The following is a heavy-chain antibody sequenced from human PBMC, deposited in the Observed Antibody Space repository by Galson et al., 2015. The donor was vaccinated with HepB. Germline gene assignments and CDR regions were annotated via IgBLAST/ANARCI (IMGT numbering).Heavy chain of an antibody. J-gene: IGHJ5*02. D-gene: IGHD2-15*01. V-gene: IGHV3-48*01. CDR2: INHDSKAI. CDR1: GFTFSGHA. CDR3: ARGYCSGGSCYTLTYNWFDP. Sequence: SLRLSCAASGFTFSGHAMNWVRQAPGKGLVWIAHINHDSKAIHYADSVKGRFTISRDNAKNSLFLQMNSLRAEDTAVYYCARGYCSGGSCYTLTYNWFDPWGQGTLVTVSP.